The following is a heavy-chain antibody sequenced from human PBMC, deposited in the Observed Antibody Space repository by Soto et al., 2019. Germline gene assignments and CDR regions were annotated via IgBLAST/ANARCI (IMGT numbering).Heavy chain of an antibody. CDR2: TYYRSKWYN. D-gene: IGHD1-1*01. CDR1: GDGDSSNNAA. Sequence: SQTLSLTRAISGDGDSSNNAAWKWIRQSPSRGLEWLGRTYYRSKWYNDYAVSVKSRITINPDTSKNQFSLQLNSVTPEDTAVCYCARDFVLGNVDPFDYWGQGTLVTVSS. J-gene: IGHJ4*02. V-gene: IGHV6-1*01. CDR3: ARDFVLGNVDPFDY.